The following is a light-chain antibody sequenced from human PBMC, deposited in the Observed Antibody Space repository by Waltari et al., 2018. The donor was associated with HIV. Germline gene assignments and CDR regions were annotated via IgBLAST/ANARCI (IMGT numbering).Light chain of an antibody. CDR3: MQALQTPLT. Sequence: DIVMTQSPLSLPVTPGEPASISCRTSQSLLHSNGYNYFDWYLQKPGQSPQLLIYLGSNRASGVPDRFSGRGSGTDFTLNISRVAAEDVGVYYCMQALQTPLTFGGGTKVEIK. CDR1: QSLLHSNGYNY. V-gene: IGKV2-28*01. CDR2: LGS. J-gene: IGKJ4*01.